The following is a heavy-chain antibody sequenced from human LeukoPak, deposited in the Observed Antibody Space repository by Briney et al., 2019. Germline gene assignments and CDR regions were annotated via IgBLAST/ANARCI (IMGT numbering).Heavy chain of an antibody. CDR1: GFTFSEYY. V-gene: IGHV3-11*01. Sequence: GGSLRLSCAASGFTFSEYYMTWIRQAPGKGLEWVSYISSGSTTIYYADSVKGRFTISRDNAKNSLYLQMNSLRAEDTAVYYCARDRITISSWGQGTLVTVSS. D-gene: IGHD3-9*01. CDR3: ARDRITISS. CDR2: ISSGSTTI. J-gene: IGHJ5*02.